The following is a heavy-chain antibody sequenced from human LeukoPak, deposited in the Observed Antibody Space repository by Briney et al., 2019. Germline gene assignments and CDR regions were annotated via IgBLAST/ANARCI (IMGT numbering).Heavy chain of an antibody. CDR2: INHSGST. V-gene: IGHV4-34*01. J-gene: IGHJ4*02. CDR3: ARSMIVVARTVDY. Sequence: SETLSLTCAVYGVSFSGYYWSWIRQPPGKGLEWIGEINHSGSTNYNPSLKSRVTISVDTSKNQFSLKLSSVTAADTAVYYCARSMIVVARTVDYWGQGTLVTVSS. CDR1: GVSFSGYY. D-gene: IGHD3-22*01.